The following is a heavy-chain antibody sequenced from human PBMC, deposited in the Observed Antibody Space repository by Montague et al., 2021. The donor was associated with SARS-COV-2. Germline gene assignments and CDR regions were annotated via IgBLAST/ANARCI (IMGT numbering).Heavy chain of an antibody. CDR3: ASDYYGSGGLGYYYYGMDV. CDR2: IYYSGST. Sequence: SETLSLTCTVPGGSISSYYWNWIRQPPGKGLEWIGYIYYSGSTNYNPSLKSRVTISVDTSKNQFSLKLSSVTAADTAVYYCASDYYGSGGLGYYYYGMDVGGKGTTVTVSS. D-gene: IGHD3-10*01. V-gene: IGHV4-59*01. CDR1: GGSISSYY. J-gene: IGHJ6*04.